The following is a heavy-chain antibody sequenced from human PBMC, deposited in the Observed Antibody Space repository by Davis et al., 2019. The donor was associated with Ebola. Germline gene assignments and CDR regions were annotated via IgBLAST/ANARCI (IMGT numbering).Heavy chain of an antibody. CDR3: ARVNAVTGYSRFDS. CDR1: VITFSSYA. V-gene: IGHV3-20*01. D-gene: IGHD3-9*01. Sequence: GGSLRLSCTDSVITFSSYAMTWVRQAPGKGLEWVSGINWNGGSTGYADSVKGRFTISRDNAKNSLYLRLNSLRAEDTALYHCARVNAVTGYSRFDSWGQGTLVTVSS. CDR2: INWNGGST. J-gene: IGHJ5*01.